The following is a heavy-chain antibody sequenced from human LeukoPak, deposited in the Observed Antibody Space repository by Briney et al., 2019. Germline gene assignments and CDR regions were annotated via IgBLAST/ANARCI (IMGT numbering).Heavy chain of an antibody. CDR1: GFTFSSHW. V-gene: IGHV3-7*01. CDR3: ARRTGGVDY. CDR2: TKEDGSEK. Sequence: GGSLRLSCVTSGFTFSSHWMSWVRQAPGKGLEWVANTKEDGSEKYYVDSLKGRFTISRDNAKNSLFLQMNSLRAEDTAVYYCARRTGGVDYWGQGTLVTVSS. D-gene: IGHD3-16*01. J-gene: IGHJ4*02.